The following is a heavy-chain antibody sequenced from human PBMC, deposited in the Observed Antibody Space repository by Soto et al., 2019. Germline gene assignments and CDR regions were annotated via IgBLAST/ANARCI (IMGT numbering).Heavy chain of an antibody. Sequence: ASVKVSCKASGGAFSSYAISWVRQAPGQGLEWMGGIIPIFGTANYAQKFQGRVTITADESTSTAYMELSSLRSEDTAVYYCARDHHPSSGSYPDWGQGTLVTVSS. CDR2: IIPIFGTA. D-gene: IGHD1-26*01. J-gene: IGHJ4*02. V-gene: IGHV1-69*13. CDR3: ARDHHPSSGSYPD. CDR1: GGAFSSYA.